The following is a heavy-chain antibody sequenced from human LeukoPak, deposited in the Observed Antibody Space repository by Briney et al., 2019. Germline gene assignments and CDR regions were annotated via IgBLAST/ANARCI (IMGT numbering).Heavy chain of an antibody. Sequence: SETLSLTCTVSGASISGFYWSWIRQPPGKALEWIGYIHNSGSTNYNPSLKSRVTMSVDTSKNQFSLKLSSATAADTAVYFCARTMDSGSYYTFDIWGQGTMVTVSS. CDR1: GASISGFY. V-gene: IGHV4-59*08. CDR3: ARTMDSGSYYTFDI. CDR2: IHNSGST. J-gene: IGHJ3*02. D-gene: IGHD1-26*01.